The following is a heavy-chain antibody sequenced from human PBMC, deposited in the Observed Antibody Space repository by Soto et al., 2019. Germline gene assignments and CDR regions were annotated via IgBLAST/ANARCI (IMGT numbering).Heavy chain of an antibody. CDR3: ARDRRLLRFLEWLLRVHPRFDY. V-gene: IGHV1-3*01. CDR1: GYTFTSYA. Sequence: ASVKVSCKASGYTFTSYAMHWVRQAPGQRLEWMGWINAGNGNTKYSQKFQGRVTITRDTSASTAYMELSSLRSEDTAVYYCARDRRLLRFLEWLLRVHPRFDYWGQGTLVTVSS. J-gene: IGHJ4*02. CDR2: INAGNGNT. D-gene: IGHD3-3*01.